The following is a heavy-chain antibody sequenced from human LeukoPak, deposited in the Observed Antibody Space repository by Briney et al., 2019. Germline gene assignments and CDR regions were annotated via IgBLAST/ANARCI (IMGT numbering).Heavy chain of an antibody. V-gene: IGHV3-30*03. D-gene: IGHD6-19*01. Sequence: GGSLRLSCAASGFTFSSYWMNWVRQAPGKGLEWVAVISYDGSNKYYADSVKGRFTISRDNSKNTLYLQMNSLRAEDTAVYYCARDLLYSSGWYSGNWFDPWGQGTLVTVSS. CDR2: ISYDGSNK. J-gene: IGHJ5*02. CDR3: ARDLLYSSGWYSGNWFDP. CDR1: GFTFSSYW.